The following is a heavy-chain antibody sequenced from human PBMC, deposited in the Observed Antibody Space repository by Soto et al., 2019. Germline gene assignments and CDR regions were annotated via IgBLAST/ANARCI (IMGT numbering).Heavy chain of an antibody. V-gene: IGHV3-23*01. Sequence: EVQLLESGGALVQPGGSLRLSCEASGFTYVKYAMSWVRQALGKGLEWVSGISGDAGRTFYADSVKGRFTISRDNSKNTVYLQMNSLRVEDTAVYYCVKDTVVVINGGDFDYWGQGTLVTVSS. J-gene: IGHJ4*02. CDR2: ISGDAGRT. CDR3: VKDTVVVINGGDFDY. CDR1: GFTYVKYA. D-gene: IGHD3-22*01.